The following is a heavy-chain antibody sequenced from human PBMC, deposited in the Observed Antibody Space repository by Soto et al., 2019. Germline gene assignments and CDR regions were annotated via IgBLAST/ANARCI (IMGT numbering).Heavy chain of an antibody. CDR1: GYTFTSYA. CDR3: ARDLLWFGESTYYYYYGMDV. J-gene: IGHJ6*02. Sequence: ASVKVSCKASGYTFTSYAMHWVRQAPGQRLEWMGWINAGNGNTKYSQKFQGRVTITRDTSASTAYMELSSLRSEDTAVYYCARDLLWFGESTYYYYYGMDVRGQGTTVTVSS. CDR2: INAGNGNT. D-gene: IGHD3-10*01. V-gene: IGHV1-3*01.